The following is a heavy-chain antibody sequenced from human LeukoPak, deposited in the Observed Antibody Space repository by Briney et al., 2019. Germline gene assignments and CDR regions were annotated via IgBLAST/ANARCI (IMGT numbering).Heavy chain of an antibody. CDR3: AKGIVVVPAAIRD. CDR2: IRYDGSNK. Sequence: GGSLRLSCAASGFTFSSYGMHWVRQAPGKGLEWVAFIRYDGSNKYYADSVKGRFTISRDNSKNTLYLQMNSLRAEDTAVYYCAKGIVVVPAAIRDWGQGTLVTVSS. V-gene: IGHV3-30*02. J-gene: IGHJ4*02. D-gene: IGHD2-2*01. CDR1: GFTFSSYG.